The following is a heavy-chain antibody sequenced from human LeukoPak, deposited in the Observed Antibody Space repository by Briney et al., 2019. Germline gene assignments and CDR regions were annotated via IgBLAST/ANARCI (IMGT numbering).Heavy chain of an antibody. Sequence: SETLSLTCAVYAGSFSGYFWSWIRQPPGKGLEWIGEINHSGSTNYNTSLKSRVTMSVDTSKNQFSLKLTSVTAADTAVYYCANKKGLAPWGQGTLVTVSS. J-gene: IGHJ5*02. CDR2: INHSGST. V-gene: IGHV4-34*01. CDR1: AGSFSGYF. CDR3: ANKKGLAP.